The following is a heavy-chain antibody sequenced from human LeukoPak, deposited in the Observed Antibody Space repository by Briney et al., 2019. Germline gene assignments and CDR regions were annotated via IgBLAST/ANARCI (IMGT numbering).Heavy chain of an antibody. D-gene: IGHD6-19*01. CDR1: GYTFTSYG. CDR2: ISTYNGYA. Sequence: ASVKVSCKASGYTFTSYGISWVRQAPGQGLEWMGWISTYNGYANYAQKLQGRVTMTTETSTSTAYMQLRSLRSDDTAVYYCARNSSDWYGYMDVWGKGTTVTVSS. CDR3: ARNSSDWYGYMDV. V-gene: IGHV1-18*01. J-gene: IGHJ6*04.